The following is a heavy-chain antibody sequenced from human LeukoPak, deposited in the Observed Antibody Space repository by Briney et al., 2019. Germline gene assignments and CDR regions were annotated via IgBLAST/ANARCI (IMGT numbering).Heavy chain of an antibody. CDR1: TFNFGLYV. D-gene: IGHD3-22*01. Sequence: GGSLRLSCEASTFNFGLYVMTWARQAPGKGLEWVSGISGGGLSTYYTDSVKGRFTISRENSKNTLYLEMTRLRTEDTAVYYCAKEPDYDSSGYYWVYWGQGTLVTVSS. CDR2: ISGGGLST. CDR3: AKEPDYDSSGYYWVY. J-gene: IGHJ4*02. V-gene: IGHV3-23*01.